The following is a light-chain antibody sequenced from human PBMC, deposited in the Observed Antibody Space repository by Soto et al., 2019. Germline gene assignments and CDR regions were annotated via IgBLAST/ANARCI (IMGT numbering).Light chain of an antibody. CDR1: ESVSSN. J-gene: IGKJ5*01. CDR2: GAS. V-gene: IGKV3-15*01. CDR3: QQYNSWPPIT. Sequence: EVVMTQSPATLCVSPGERATLSCRASESVSSNLAWYQQRPGQAPRLVIYGASTRATGIPARFSGGGSGTEFTLTISSLQSEDFAVYYCQQYNSWPPITFGQGTRLEIK.